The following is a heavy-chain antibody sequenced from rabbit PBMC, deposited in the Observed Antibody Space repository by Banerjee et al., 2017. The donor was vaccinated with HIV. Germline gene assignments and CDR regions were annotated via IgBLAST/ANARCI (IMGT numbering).Heavy chain of an antibody. Sequence: LEESGGGLVKPGASLTLTCTASGFSFSNKYVMCWVRQAPGKGLEWIGYITYGGSASDARWVKGRFPISRHNAQNTLYLQLNSLTAADTATYFCAREGFWGPGTLVTVS. J-gene: IGHJ4*02. CDR3: AREGF. V-gene: IGHV1S28*01. CDR1: GFSFSNKYV. CDR2: ITYGGSA.